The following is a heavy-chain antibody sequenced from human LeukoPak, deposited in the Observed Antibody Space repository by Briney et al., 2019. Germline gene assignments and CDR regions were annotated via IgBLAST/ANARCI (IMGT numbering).Heavy chain of an antibody. Sequence: SETLSLTCTVSGGSINNYYWSWVRQPPGKGLEWIGYIYYSGSTNYNPSLKSRVTMSVDTSKNQFSLKLTSVTAADTAVYYCARRSPWGSGGFDYWGQGTLVTVSS. CDR2: IYYSGST. CDR1: GGSINNYY. CDR3: ARRSPWGSGGFDY. D-gene: IGHD7-27*01. V-gene: IGHV4-59*08. J-gene: IGHJ4*02.